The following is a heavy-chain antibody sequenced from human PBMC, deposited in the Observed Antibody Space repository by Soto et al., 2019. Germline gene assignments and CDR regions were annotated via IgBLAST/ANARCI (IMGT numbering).Heavy chain of an antibody. CDR1: GYTFNTYY. V-gene: IGHV1-46*02. Sequence: GASVKVSCKSSGYTFNTYYLHWVRRAPGQALEWMGVIHPSGGGTTYAQKFLGRVIVTRDTSTSTVFMELSSLRSDDTAVYYCARGGHIAVVTAPLDHWGQG. CDR3: ARGGHIAVVTAPLDH. CDR2: IHPSGGGT. D-gene: IGHD2-21*02. J-gene: IGHJ5*02.